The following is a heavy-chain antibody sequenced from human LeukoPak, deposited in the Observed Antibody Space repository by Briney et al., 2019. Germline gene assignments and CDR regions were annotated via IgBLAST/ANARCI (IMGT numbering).Heavy chain of an antibody. Sequence: ASVKVSCKASGYTFTSYGISWVRQAPGQGLEWMAWISAYNGNTNYAQKLQGRVTMTTDTSTSTAYMELRSLRSDDTAVYYCAGAPYGSGSYYAQLDYWGQGTLVTVSS. CDR2: ISAYNGNT. CDR3: AGAPYGSGSYYAQLDY. D-gene: IGHD3-10*01. J-gene: IGHJ4*02. CDR1: GYTFTSYG. V-gene: IGHV1-18*01.